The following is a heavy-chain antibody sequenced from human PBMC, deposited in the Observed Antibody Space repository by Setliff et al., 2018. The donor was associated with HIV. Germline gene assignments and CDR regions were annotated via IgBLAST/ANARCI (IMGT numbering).Heavy chain of an antibody. D-gene: IGHD6-6*01. CDR3: ARGRIAARRWFDP. CDR1: GGSISSYY. V-gene: IGHV4-59*01. Sequence: SETLSLTCTVSGGSISSYYWSWIRQPPGKGLEWIGYIYYSGSTNYNPSLKSRVTISVDTSKNQFSLKLSSVTAADTAVYYCARGRIAARRWFDPWGQGTLVTVSS. J-gene: IGHJ5*02. CDR2: IYYSGST.